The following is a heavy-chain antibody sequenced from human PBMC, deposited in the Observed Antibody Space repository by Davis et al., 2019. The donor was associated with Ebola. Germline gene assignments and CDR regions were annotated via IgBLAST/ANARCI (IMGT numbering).Heavy chain of an antibody. Sequence: MPSETLSLTCTVSGGSISSSSYYWGWIRQPPGKGLEWIGSIYYSGSTYYNPSLKSRVTISADTSKNQFSLKLSSVTAADTAVYYCARDFKYYYDSSGYLMAYDAFDIWGQGTMVTVSS. CDR2: IYYSGST. CDR3: ARDFKYYYDSSGYLMAYDAFDI. V-gene: IGHV4-39*07. J-gene: IGHJ3*02. CDR1: GGSISSSSYY. D-gene: IGHD3-22*01.